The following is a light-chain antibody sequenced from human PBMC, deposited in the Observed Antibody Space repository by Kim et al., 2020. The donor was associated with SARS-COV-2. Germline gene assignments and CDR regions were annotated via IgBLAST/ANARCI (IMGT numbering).Light chain of an antibody. V-gene: IGLV1-40*01. J-gene: IGLJ1*01. Sequence: RVTISCTGSRSNVGAGYGVHWYQQLPGTAPKLVIYGNNNRPSGVPDRFSGSKSGTSASLAITGLQAEDEADYYCQSYDSSLSAYVFGTGTKVTVL. CDR3: QSYDSSLSAYV. CDR2: GNN. CDR1: RSNVGAGYG.